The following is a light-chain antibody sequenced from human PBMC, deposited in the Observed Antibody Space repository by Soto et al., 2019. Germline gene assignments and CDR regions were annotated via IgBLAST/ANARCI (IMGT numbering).Light chain of an antibody. CDR2: LNSDGSH. CDR1: SGHTTYA. Sequence: QSVLTQSPSASASLGASGKLTCTLSSGHTTYAIAWHQQQPEKGPRYLMKLNSDGSHTKGDGIPDRFSGSSSGAERYLTISSLQSEDEADYYCQTWDAGIRVFGGGTKVTVL. V-gene: IGLV4-69*01. J-gene: IGLJ2*01. CDR3: QTWDAGIRV.